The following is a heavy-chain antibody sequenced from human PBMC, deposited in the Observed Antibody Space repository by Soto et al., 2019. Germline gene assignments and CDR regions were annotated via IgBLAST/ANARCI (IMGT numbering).Heavy chain of an antibody. D-gene: IGHD3-16*01. Sequence: PSETLSLTCTVSGGSISSYYWSWIRQPPGKGLEWIGFIFYSGSTDYNPSFKSRVTISVDTSKHQFSLKLNSVTAADTAVYYCARVTPTFGGYFDYWGQGTLVTVSS. V-gene: IGHV4-59*01. CDR2: IFYSGST. CDR1: GGSISSYY. J-gene: IGHJ4*01. CDR3: ARVTPTFGGYFDY.